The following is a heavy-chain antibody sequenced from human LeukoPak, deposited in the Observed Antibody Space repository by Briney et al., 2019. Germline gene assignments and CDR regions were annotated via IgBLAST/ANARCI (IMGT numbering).Heavy chain of an antibody. J-gene: IGHJ6*04. CDR1: GGSFSGYY. CDR3: ARSGTMVRGVIITRKDYYYYYGMDV. Sequence: PSETLSLTCAVYGGSFSGYYWSWIRQPPGKGLEWIGEINHSGSTNYNPSLKSRVTIPVDTSKNQFSLKLSSVTAADTAVYYCARSGTMVRGVIITRKDYYYYYGMDVWGKGTTVTVSS. V-gene: IGHV4-34*01. CDR2: INHSGST. D-gene: IGHD3-10*01.